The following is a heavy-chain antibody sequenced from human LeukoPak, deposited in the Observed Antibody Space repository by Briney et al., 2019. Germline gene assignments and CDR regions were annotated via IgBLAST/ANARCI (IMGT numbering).Heavy chain of an antibody. CDR3: ARFVTTSHYFDY. CDR1: GGTFSSYA. J-gene: IGHJ4*02. Sequence: ASVKVSCXASGGTFSSYAISWVRQAPGQGLEWMGGIIPIFGTANYAQKFQGRVTITADESTSTAYMELSSLRSEDTAVYYCARFVTTSHYFDYWGQGTLVTVSS. V-gene: IGHV1-69*01. CDR2: IIPIFGTA. D-gene: IGHD4-11*01.